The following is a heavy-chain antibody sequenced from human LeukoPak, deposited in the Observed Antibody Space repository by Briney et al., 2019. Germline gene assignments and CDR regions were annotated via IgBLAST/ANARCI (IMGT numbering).Heavy chain of an antibody. D-gene: IGHD6-19*01. V-gene: IGHV4-4*02. J-gene: IGHJ4*02. CDR2: IYHSGST. CDR3: ARTGGSGWYSRNYFDY. CDR1: GGSISSSNW. Sequence: SETLPLTCAVSGGSISSSNWWGWVRQPPGKGLEWIGEIYHSGSTNYNPSLKSRVTISVDKSKNQFSLKLSSVAAADTAVYYCARTGGSGWYSRNYFDYWGQGTLVTVSS.